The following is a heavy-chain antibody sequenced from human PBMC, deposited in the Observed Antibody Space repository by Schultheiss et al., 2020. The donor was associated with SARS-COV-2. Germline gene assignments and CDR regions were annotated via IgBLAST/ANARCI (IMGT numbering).Heavy chain of an antibody. CDR2: IKNDGSST. CDR1: GFTFSSSW. Sequence: GGSLRLSCAASGFTFSSSWMHWVCQAPGKGLVWVSRIKNDGSSTSYADSVKGRFTISRDNAKNSLYLQMNSLRAEDTAVYYCARAIRYFDWLLSDYYYYYGMDVWGQGTTVTVSS. D-gene: IGHD3-9*01. V-gene: IGHV3-74*01. CDR3: ARAIRYFDWLLSDYYYYYGMDV. J-gene: IGHJ6*02.